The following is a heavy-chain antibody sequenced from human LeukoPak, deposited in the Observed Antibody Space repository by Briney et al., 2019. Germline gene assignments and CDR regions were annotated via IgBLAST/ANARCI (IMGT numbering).Heavy chain of an antibody. V-gene: IGHV1-24*01. J-gene: IGHJ5*02. CDR3: AAGWAVVVPAAINRWFDP. D-gene: IGHD2-2*02. CDR2: FDPEDGET. CDR1: GYTFTGYY. Sequence: ASVKVSCKASGYTFTGYYMHWVRQAPGQGLEWMGGFDPEDGETIYAQKFQGRVTMTEDTSTDTAYMELSSLRSEDTAVYYCAAGWAVVVPAAINRWFDPWGQGTLVTVSS.